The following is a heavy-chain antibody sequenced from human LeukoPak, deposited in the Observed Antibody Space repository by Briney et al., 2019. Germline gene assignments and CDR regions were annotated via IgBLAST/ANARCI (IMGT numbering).Heavy chain of an antibody. CDR1: GLTFSDYW. V-gene: IGHV3-7*03. CDR3: AKDMGPYGGNSLDY. J-gene: IGHJ4*02. D-gene: IGHD4-23*01. CDR2: IRQDGSEK. Sequence: GGSLRLSCAASGLTFSDYWMTWVRQAPGKGLEWVANIRQDGSEKYHVDSVKGRFTISRDNAKNSLYLQMNSLRAEDMALYYCAKDMGPYGGNSLDYWGQGTLVTVSS.